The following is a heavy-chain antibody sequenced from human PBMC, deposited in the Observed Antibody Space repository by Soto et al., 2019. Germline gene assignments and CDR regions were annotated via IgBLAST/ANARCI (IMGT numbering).Heavy chain of an antibody. CDR1: GGSISSYY. CDR3: ARAGNWFDP. CDR2: IYYSGST. V-gene: IGHV4-59*12. Sequence: SETLSLTCTVSGGSISSYYWSWVRQPPGKGLEWIGEIYYSGSTNYNPSLKSRVTISVDKSKNQFSLKLSSVTAADTAVYYCARAGNWFDPWGQGTLVTVSS. J-gene: IGHJ5*02.